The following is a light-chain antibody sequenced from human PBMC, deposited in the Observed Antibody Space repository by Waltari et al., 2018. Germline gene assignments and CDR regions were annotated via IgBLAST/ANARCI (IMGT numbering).Light chain of an antibody. V-gene: IGLV2-14*01. CDR3: SSYTTNRHYV. Sequence: QSDLTQPASVSGSPGQSITIPCTGTNSEVGAYEYVPWYQQYPGKAPKLVIFDVSSRPSGASGRFSGSKSGNTASLIISHLQAEDEADYYCSSYTTNRHYVFGAGTKVTVL. CDR1: NSEVGAYEY. CDR2: DVS. J-gene: IGLJ1*01.